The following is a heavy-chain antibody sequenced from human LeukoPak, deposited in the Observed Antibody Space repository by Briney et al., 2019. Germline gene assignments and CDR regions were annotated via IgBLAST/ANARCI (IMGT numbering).Heavy chain of an antibody. CDR2: IRQDGSEK. Sequence: PGGSLRLSCAASGFTFSSYGMHWVRQAPGKGLEWVANIRQDGSEKYYVDSVKGRFTISRDNAKNSLCLQMNSLRAEDTAVYYCARVLVGFFDYWGQGTLVTVSS. D-gene: IGHD2/OR15-2a*01. CDR1: GFTFSSYG. CDR3: ARVLVGFFDY. V-gene: IGHV3-7*03. J-gene: IGHJ4*02.